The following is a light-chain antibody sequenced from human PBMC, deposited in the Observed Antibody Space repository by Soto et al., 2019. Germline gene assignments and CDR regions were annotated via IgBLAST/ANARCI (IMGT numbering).Light chain of an antibody. Sequence: QSVLTQPPSVSGAPGLRVTISCTGSSSNIGAGHDVHWYQQLPGTAPKVLIYGNSNRPSGVPDRFSGSKSGTSASLAITGLQAEDEADYYCQSFDSSLSGGVFGGGTKLTVL. V-gene: IGLV1-40*01. J-gene: IGLJ3*02. CDR3: QSFDSSLSGGV. CDR2: GNS. CDR1: SSNIGAGHD.